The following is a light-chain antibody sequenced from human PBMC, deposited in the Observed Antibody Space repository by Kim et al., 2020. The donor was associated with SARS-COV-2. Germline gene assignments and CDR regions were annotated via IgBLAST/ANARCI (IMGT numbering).Light chain of an antibody. Sequence: SPGETATVSCRASQSLPDKTLAWYQHKPGRAPRLLIYYVSTRATGIPDKFSGSGSGTDFVLTITRLEPEDSAMYYCQQFGGSPHTFGQGTKVDIK. CDR1: QSLPDKT. CDR3: QQFGGSPHT. J-gene: IGKJ2*01. CDR2: YVS. V-gene: IGKV3-20*01.